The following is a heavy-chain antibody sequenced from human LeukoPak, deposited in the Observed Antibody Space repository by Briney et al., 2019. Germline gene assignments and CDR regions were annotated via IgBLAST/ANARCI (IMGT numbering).Heavy chain of an antibody. Sequence: GGSLRLSCAASGFTFSSYGMSWVRQAPGKGLEWVSAISGSGGSTYYADSVKGRFTISRDNSKNTLYLQMNSLRAEDTAVYYCARESPAAGNYYYYYYMDVWGKGTTVTVSS. CDR1: GFTFSSYG. D-gene: IGHD6-13*01. CDR3: ARESPAAGNYYYYYYMDV. V-gene: IGHV3-23*01. CDR2: ISGSGGST. J-gene: IGHJ6*03.